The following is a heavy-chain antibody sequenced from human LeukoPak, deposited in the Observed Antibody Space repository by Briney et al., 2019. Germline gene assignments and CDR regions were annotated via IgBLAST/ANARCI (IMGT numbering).Heavy chain of an antibody. Sequence: GRSLRVSCAASGFTFSSYAMHWVRQAPGKGLGWVAVISYDGSNKYYADSVKGRFTIARDNSKNTLYLQMNSLRAEDTAVYYCARPIMVRGVILGSGVDYWGQGTLVTVSS. V-gene: IGHV3-30*04. CDR1: GFTFSSYA. J-gene: IGHJ4*02. D-gene: IGHD3-10*01. CDR2: ISYDGSNK. CDR3: ARPIMVRGVILGSGVDY.